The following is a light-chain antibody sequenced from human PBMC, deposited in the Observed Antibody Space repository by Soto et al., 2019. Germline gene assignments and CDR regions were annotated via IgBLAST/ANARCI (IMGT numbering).Light chain of an antibody. J-gene: IGKJ1*01. V-gene: IGKV3-20*01. CDR3: QQYGSTPRT. CDR2: GTS. Sequence: EVVLTQSPGTLSLSPGERATLSCRTSQSVSSIYIAWYQQKPGQAPRLLIYGTSTRATGIPDRFSGSGSVTDFTLTISRLEPEDCAVYFCQQYGSTPRTFGQGTKVDSK. CDR1: QSVSSIY.